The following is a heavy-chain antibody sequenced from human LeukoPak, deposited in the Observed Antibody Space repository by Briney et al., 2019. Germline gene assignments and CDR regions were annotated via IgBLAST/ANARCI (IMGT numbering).Heavy chain of an antibody. CDR2: IGTAGDT. J-gene: IGHJ6*03. V-gene: IGHV3-13*01. CDR1: GFTFSSYD. CDR3: ARESSGYTSRYMDV. D-gene: IGHD3-22*01. Sequence: GGSLRLSCAASGFTFSSYDMHWVRQATGKGLGWVSAIGTAGDTYYPGSVKGRFTISRENAKNSLYLQMNSLRAGDTAVYYCARESSGYTSRYMDVWGKGTTVTVSS.